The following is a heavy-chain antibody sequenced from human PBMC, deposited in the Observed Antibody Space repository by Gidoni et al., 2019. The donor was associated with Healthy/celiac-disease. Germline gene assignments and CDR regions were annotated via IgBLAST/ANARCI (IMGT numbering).Heavy chain of an antibody. CDR3: AKDLRRAVAGKDY. CDR2: ISGSGGST. CDR1: GSTFSSYA. Sequence: EVQLLESGGGLVQPGGSLRLPCAASGSTFSSYAMSWVRQAPGKGLEWVSAISGSGGSTYYADSVKGRFTISRDNSKNTLYLQMNSLRAEDTAVYYCAKDLRRAVAGKDYWGQGTLVTVSS. D-gene: IGHD6-19*01. V-gene: IGHV3-23*01. J-gene: IGHJ4*02.